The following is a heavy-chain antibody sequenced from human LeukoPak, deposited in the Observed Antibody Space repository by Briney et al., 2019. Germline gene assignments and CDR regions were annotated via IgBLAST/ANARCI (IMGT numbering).Heavy chain of an antibody. J-gene: IGHJ4*02. Sequence: GGSLRLSCTASGFTFGDYAMSWFRQAPGKGLEWVGFIRSKAYGGTTEYAASVKGRFTISRDDSKSIAYPQMNSLKTEDTAVYYCTRGQYYHDSSGYYPDYWGQGTLVTVSS. CDR2: IRSKAYGGTT. CDR1: GFTFGDYA. CDR3: TRGQYYHDSSGYYPDY. V-gene: IGHV3-49*03. D-gene: IGHD3-22*01.